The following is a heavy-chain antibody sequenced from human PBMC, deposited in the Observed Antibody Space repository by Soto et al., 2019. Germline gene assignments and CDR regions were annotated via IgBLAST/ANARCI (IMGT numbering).Heavy chain of an antibody. D-gene: IGHD2-2*01. Sequence: SLRLSCAASGFTFDDYAMHWVRQAPGKGLEWVSGISWNSGSIGYADSVKGRFTISRDNAKNSLYLQMNSLRAEDTALYYCAKDIGGGDIVVVPAARHYGMDVWGQGTTVTVSS. CDR3: AKDIGGGDIVVVPAARHYGMDV. CDR1: GFTFDDYA. CDR2: ISWNSGSI. J-gene: IGHJ6*02. V-gene: IGHV3-9*01.